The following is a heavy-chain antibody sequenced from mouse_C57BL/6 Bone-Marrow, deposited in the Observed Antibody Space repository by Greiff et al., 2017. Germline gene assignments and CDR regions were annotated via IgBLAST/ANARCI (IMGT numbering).Heavy chain of an antibody. Sequence: EVKLQESGPGLVKPSQSLSLTCSVTGYSITSGYYWNWIRQFPGNKLEWMGYISYDGSNNYNPSLKNRISITRDTSKNQFFLKLNSVTTEDTATYYCARAYYSNYPFAYWGQGTLVTVSA. CDR2: ISYDGSN. CDR1: GYSITSGYY. V-gene: IGHV3-6*01. D-gene: IGHD2-5*01. CDR3: ARAYYSNYPFAY. J-gene: IGHJ3*01.